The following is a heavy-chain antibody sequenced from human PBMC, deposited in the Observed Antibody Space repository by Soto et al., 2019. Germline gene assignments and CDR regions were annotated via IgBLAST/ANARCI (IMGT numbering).Heavy chain of an antibody. J-gene: IGHJ6*03. CDR2: MNPNSGNT. CDR3: ARSRSSSSGGPYYYYYYYMDV. Sequence: ASVKVSCKASGYTFTSYDINWVRQATGQGLEWMGWMNPNSGNTGYAQKFQGRVTMTRNTPISTAYMELSSLRSEDTAVYYCARSRSSSSGGPYYYYYYYMDVWGKGTTVTVSS. D-gene: IGHD6-6*01. CDR1: GYTFTSYD. V-gene: IGHV1-8*01.